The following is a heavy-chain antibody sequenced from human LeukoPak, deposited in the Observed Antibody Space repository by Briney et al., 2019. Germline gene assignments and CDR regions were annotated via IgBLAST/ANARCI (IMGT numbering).Heavy chain of an antibody. J-gene: IGHJ5*02. CDR1: GESFSDYY. CDR2: INHSGST. V-gene: IGHV4-34*01. CDR3: ARGGYCSGGSCYYNSFDP. Sequence: SETLSLTCAVYGESFSDYYWSWIRQPPGKGLEWIGEINHSGSTNYNPSLKSRVTILVDTSKNQFSLKLSSVTAADTAVYYCARGGYCSGGSCYYNSFDPWGQGTLVTVSS. D-gene: IGHD2-15*01.